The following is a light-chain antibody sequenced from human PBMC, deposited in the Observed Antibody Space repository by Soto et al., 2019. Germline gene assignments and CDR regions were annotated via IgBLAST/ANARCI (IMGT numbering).Light chain of an antibody. CDR3: LLDYSYFWA. CDR1: QGIISA. J-gene: IGKJ1*01. V-gene: IGKV1-6*01. CDR2: SAS. Sequence: AIQVTQSPSSLSASVGDSVTITCRTSQGIISALGWYQQKPGKVPKLLIYSASTLRSGVPSRFSGSGSGRDVTLTISSLQPEDFATYYCLLDYSYFWAFGQGTKVEVK.